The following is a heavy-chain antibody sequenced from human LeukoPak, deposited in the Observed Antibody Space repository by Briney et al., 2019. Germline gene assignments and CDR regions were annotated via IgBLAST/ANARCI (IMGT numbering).Heavy chain of an antibody. J-gene: IGHJ4*02. Sequence: PGGSLRVSCAASGITVSSVHMSWVRQAPGQGLEWVSFIYSGGRTYYADSVKGRFSISRDNSKNTLYLQMNSLRAEDTAVYYCAGSSPFGTTNFWGQGTLVTVSP. CDR3: AGSSPFGTTNF. CDR1: GITVSSVH. V-gene: IGHV3-66*01. CDR2: IYSGGRT. D-gene: IGHD1-7*01.